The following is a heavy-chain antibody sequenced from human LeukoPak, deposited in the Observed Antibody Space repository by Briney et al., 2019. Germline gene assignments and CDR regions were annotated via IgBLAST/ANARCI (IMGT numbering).Heavy chain of an antibody. Sequence: NPSETLSLTCAVSGYSISSGYYWGWIRQPPGKGLEWIGCIYYTGSTNYNPSLKSRVTISVDTSKNQFSLKLSSVTAADTAVYYCATGRAYSSVDYWGQGTLVTVSS. D-gene: IGHD6-19*01. J-gene: IGHJ4*02. CDR2: IYYTGST. CDR3: ATGRAYSSVDY. CDR1: GYSISSGYY. V-gene: IGHV4-38-2*01.